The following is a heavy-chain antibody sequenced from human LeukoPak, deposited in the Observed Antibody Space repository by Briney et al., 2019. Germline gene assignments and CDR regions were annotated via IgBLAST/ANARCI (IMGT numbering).Heavy chain of an antibody. CDR1: GGTFSSYA. CDR2: IIPIFGTA. Sequence: SVKVSCKASGGTFSSYAISWVRQAPGQRLEWMGRIIPIFGTASYAQKFQGRVTITTDESTSTAYMELSSLRSEDTAVYYCARGSYSAGFDYWGQGTLVTVSS. V-gene: IGHV1-69*05. D-gene: IGHD1-26*01. CDR3: ARGSYSAGFDY. J-gene: IGHJ4*02.